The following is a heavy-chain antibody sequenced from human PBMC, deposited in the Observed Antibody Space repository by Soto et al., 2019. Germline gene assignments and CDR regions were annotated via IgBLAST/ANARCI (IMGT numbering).Heavy chain of an antibody. Sequence: GGSLRLSCAASGFTFSDYYMSWIRQAPGKGLEWISYITSTSSYTKYADSVKGRFTISRDNAKNSLFLQMNSLRAEDTAVYYCARGLTYYYHSSGYNNWYFDLWGRGTLVTVSS. CDR1: GFTFSDYY. J-gene: IGHJ2*01. D-gene: IGHD3-22*01. CDR2: ITSTSSYT. CDR3: ARGLTYYYHSSGYNNWYFDL. V-gene: IGHV3-11*03.